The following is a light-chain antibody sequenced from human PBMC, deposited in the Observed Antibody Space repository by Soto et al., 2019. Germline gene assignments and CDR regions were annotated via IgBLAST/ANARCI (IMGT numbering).Light chain of an antibody. CDR2: GAS. J-gene: IGKJ1*01. CDR3: QQYGSSPPWT. CDR1: QSVSSNY. V-gene: IGKV3-20*01. Sequence: EIVLTQSPGTLSLSPGERATLSCRASQSVSSNYLAWYQQKPGQAPRLLIYGASSRATGIPDRFRGSGSGTDFTLTISRLEPEDFAVYYCQQYGSSPPWTFGQGTKVEIQ.